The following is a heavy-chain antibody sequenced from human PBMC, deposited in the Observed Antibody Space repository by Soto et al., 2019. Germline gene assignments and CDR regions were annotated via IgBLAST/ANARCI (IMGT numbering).Heavy chain of an antibody. CDR3: ARWPGSGWKGDSSDY. CDR1: GYTFSNYG. CDR2: ISAYNGNT. D-gene: IGHD2-21*02. Sequence: QVQLVQSGAEVKKPGASVKVSCKTSGYTFSNYGISWVRQAPGQWLEWMGWISAYNGNTNYAQNFQGRVTMTTDTSSRIAYMELRSLTSDDTDVYYCARWPGSGWKGDSSDYWGQGTLVTVSS. J-gene: IGHJ4*02. V-gene: IGHV1-18*01.